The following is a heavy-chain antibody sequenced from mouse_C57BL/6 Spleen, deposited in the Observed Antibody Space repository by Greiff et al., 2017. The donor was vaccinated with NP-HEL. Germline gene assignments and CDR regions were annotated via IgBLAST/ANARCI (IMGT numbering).Heavy chain of an antibody. CDR1: GFTFSSYG. Sequence: DVHLVESGGDLVKPGGSLKLSCAASGFTFSSYGMSWVRQTPDKRLEWVATISSGGSYTYYPDSVKGRFTISRDNAKNTLYLQMSSLKSEDTAMYYGASLYSNYGYFDVWGTGTTVTVSA. V-gene: IGHV5-6*01. D-gene: IGHD2-5*01. CDR3: ASLYSNYGYFDV. CDR2: ISSGGSYT. J-gene: IGHJ1*03.